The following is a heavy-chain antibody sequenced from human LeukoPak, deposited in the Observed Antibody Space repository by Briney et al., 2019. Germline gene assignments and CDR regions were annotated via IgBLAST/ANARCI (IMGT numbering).Heavy chain of an antibody. Sequence: GGSLRLSCAASGFTFSSYSMNWVRQAPGKGLEWVSSISSSSSYIYYADSVKGRFTISRDNAKNSLYLQMNSLRAEDTAVYYCARVAVTDAFDIWGQGTMVTVSS. CDR2: ISSSSSYI. J-gene: IGHJ3*02. CDR3: ARVAVTDAFDI. V-gene: IGHV3-21*01. CDR1: GFTFSSYS. D-gene: IGHD6-19*01.